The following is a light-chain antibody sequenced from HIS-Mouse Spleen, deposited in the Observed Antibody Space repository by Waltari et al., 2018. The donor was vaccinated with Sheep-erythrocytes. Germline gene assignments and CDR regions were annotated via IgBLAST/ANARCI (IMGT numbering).Light chain of an antibody. V-gene: IGLV3-1*01. CDR2: QDS. J-gene: IGLJ2*01. Sequence: SYELTQPPSVSVSPGQPASITCPGAKLGDKYACWYHQKPGQSPVLVIYQDSKRPSGIPERFSGSNSGNTATLTISGTQAMDEADYYCQAWDSSTVVFGGGTKLTVL. CDR3: QAWDSSTVV. CDR1: KLGDKY.